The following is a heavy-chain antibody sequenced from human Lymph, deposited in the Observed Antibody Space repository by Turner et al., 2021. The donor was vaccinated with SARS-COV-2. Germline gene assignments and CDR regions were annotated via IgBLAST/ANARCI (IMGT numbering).Heavy chain of an antibody. CDR1: GGSFSGFY. CDR2: INHSEIT. CDR3: ARLNPPEVGGGDWFDP. V-gene: IGHV4-34*01. D-gene: IGHD2-21*01. J-gene: IGHJ5*02. Sequence: QVQLQQWGAGLLKPSETLSPTFPVYGGSFSGFYWSWIRQPPGKGLEWIGEINHSEITNYNPSLKSRVTISVDTSKNQFSLKLSSVTAADTAVYYCARLNPPEVGGGDWFDPWGQGTLVTVSS.